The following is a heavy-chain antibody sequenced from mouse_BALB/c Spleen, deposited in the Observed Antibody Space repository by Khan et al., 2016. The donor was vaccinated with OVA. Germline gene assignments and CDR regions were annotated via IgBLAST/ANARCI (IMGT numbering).Heavy chain of an antibody. J-gene: IGHJ3*01. CDR3: ARRGYGNYWFAY. V-gene: IGHV14-1*02. CDR2: IDPENGDT. Sequence: VQLQQSGAELVRPGALVKLSCKASGFNIKDYYMNWVKQRPEQGLEWIGWIDPENGDTIYDPKFQGKASITADTSSNTAYLQLSSLTLEDTAVYDCARRGYGNYWFAYWGQGTLVTVSA. D-gene: IGHD2-1*01. CDR1: GFNIKDYY.